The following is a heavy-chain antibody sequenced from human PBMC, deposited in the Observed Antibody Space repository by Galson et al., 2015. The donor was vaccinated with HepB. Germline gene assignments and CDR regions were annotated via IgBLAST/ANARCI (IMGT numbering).Heavy chain of an antibody. Sequence: SVKVSCKASGYTFTSYYMHWVRQAPGQGLEWMGIINPSGGSTSYAQKFQGRVTMTRDTSTSTVYMELSSLRSEDTAVYYCARGGYYGSGSYPEIYYYYGMDVWGQGTTVTVSS. J-gene: IGHJ6*02. CDR3: ARGGYYGSGSYPEIYYYYGMDV. CDR2: INPSGGST. V-gene: IGHV1-46*01. D-gene: IGHD3-10*01. CDR1: GYTFTSYY.